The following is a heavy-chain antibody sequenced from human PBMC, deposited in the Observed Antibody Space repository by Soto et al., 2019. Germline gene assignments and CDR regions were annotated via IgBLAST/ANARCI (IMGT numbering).Heavy chain of an antibody. D-gene: IGHD4-17*01. Sequence: GSLRVSCTASVFTFGDYAMRWVRQAPGKGLEWVGFIRSKAYGGTTEYAASVKGRFTISRDDSKSIAYLQMNSLKTEDTAVYYCTRMNGDSDINWFDPWGQGTLVTVSS. V-gene: IGHV3-49*04. CDR2: IRSKAYGGTT. CDR3: TRMNGDSDINWFDP. CDR1: VFTFGDYA. J-gene: IGHJ5*02.